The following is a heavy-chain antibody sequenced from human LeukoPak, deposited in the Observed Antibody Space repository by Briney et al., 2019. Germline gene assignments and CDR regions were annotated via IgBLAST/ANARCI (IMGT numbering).Heavy chain of an antibody. D-gene: IGHD5-18*01. V-gene: IGHV1-46*01. CDR1: GYTFTSYY. CDR3: ARAVGYSYAPPYFDY. Sequence: GASVKVSCKASGYTFTSYYMHWVRQAPGQGLEWMGIINPSGGSTSYAQKFQGRVTMTRDMSTSTVYMELSSLRSEDTAVYYCARAVGYSYAPPYFDYWGQGTLVTVSS. CDR2: INPSGGST. J-gene: IGHJ4*02.